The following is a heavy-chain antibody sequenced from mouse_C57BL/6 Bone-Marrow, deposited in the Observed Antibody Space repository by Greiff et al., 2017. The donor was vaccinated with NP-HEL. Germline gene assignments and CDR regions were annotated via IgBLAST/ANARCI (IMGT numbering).Heavy chain of an antibody. CDR3: AREDFDGFAY. CDR1: GYTFTSYG. J-gene: IGHJ3*01. Sequence: QVQLQQSGAELARPGASVKLSCKASGYTFTSYGISWVKQRTGQGLEWIGEIYPRSGNTYYNEKFKGKATLTADKSSSTAYMELRSLTSEDSAVYFCAREDFDGFAYWGQGTLVTDSA. CDR2: IYPRSGNT. V-gene: IGHV1-81*01.